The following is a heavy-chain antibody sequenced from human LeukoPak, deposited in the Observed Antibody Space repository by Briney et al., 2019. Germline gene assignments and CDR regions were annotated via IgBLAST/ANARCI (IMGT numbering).Heavy chain of an antibody. Sequence: ASVKVSCAASGYTFTSYYMHWVRQAPGQGLEWMGIINPSGGSTSYAQKSKGRVTMTRDTSTSTVYMELSGLSSEDTAVYCCAGDRDWGYYYGRDVWGERATVTVSS. CDR3: AGDRDWGYYYGRDV. D-gene: IGHD7-27*01. CDR2: INPSGGST. CDR1: GYTFTSYY. V-gene: IGHV1-46*01. J-gene: IGHJ6*01.